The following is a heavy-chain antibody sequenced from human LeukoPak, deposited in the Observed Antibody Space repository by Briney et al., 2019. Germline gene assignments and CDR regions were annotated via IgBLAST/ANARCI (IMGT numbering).Heavy chain of an antibody. Sequence: GGSLRLSCAASGFTFSSYGMHWVRQAPGKGLEWVAVISYDGSNKYYADSVKGRFTISRDNSKNTLYLQMNSLRAEDTAVYYCANAYCDSSGYYMDVWGKGTTVTVSS. CDR3: ANAYCDSSGYYMDV. CDR2: ISYDGSNK. D-gene: IGHD3-22*01. J-gene: IGHJ6*03. CDR1: GFTFSSYG. V-gene: IGHV3-30*18.